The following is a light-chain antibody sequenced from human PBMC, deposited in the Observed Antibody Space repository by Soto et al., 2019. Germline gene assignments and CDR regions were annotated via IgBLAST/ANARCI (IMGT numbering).Light chain of an antibody. Sequence: EIVMTQSPATLSVSPGERVTLSCRASQDIRSSLAWYQQKPGQAPRLLIYGASIRATGVPATFSGSGSGTEFTLSISSLQSEDFAVYYCQHYKTWPLAFGGGTKVDIK. CDR2: GAS. V-gene: IGKV3-15*01. CDR1: QDIRSS. J-gene: IGKJ4*01. CDR3: QHYKTWPLA.